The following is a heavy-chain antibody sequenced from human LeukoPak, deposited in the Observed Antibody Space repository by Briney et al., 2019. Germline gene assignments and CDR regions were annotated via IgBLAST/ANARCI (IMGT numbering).Heavy chain of an antibody. CDR3: ARDYEYDSSGYYSDY. D-gene: IGHD3-22*01. Sequence: KTSQTLSLTCTVSGGSISSGSYYWSWIRQPAGKGLEWIGRIYTSGSTNYNPSLKSRVTISVDTSKNQFSLKLSSVTAADTAVYYCARDYEYDSSGYYSDYWGQGTLVTVSS. CDR2: IYTSGST. CDR1: GGSISSGSYY. J-gene: IGHJ4*02. V-gene: IGHV4-61*02.